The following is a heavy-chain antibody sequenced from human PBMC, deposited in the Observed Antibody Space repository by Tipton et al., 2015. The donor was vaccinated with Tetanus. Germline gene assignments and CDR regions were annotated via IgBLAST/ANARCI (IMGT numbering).Heavy chain of an antibody. CDR2: IYYTGNT. CDR3: ARRLIQNWFDP. J-gene: IGHJ5*02. D-gene: IGHD2-8*01. CDR1: GGSVRSGSYY. Sequence: LRLSCTVSGGSVRSGSYYWTWIRQHPERGLEWLGYIYYTGNTYYNPSLKSRVTISVDTSKDQFSLKLTSVTAADTAVYYCARRLIQNWFDPWGQGTLVTVSS. V-gene: IGHV4-31*02.